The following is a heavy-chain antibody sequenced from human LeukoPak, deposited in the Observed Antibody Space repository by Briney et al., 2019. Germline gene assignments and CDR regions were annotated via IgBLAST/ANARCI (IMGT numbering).Heavy chain of an antibody. D-gene: IGHD6-13*01. Sequence: SETLSLTCAVSGGSITNSNWWNWLRQPPGKGLEWIGEIYHSGSANYNPSLKSRVTISVDKSKDQFSLELTSVTAADTAVYYCARGLGTAAGTNFWGQGTLVTVSS. CDR2: IYHSGSA. CDR3: ARGLGTAAGTNF. CDR1: GGSITNSNW. V-gene: IGHV4-4*02. J-gene: IGHJ4*02.